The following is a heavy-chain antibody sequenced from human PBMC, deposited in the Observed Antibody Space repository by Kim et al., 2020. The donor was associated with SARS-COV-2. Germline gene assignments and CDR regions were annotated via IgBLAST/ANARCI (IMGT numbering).Heavy chain of an antibody. D-gene: IGHD6-13*01. J-gene: IGHJ3*02. V-gene: IGHV3-23*01. Sequence: YYANSVRSRFNISGDNSKSTLYLQMNSLRAEVTAVYYCAKDGSSSYAFDNGGQGTMVTVSS. CDR3: AKDGSSSYAFDN.